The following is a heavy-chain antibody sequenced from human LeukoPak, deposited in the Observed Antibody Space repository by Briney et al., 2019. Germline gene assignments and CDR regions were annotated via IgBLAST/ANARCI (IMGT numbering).Heavy chain of an antibody. V-gene: IGHV1-8*03. D-gene: IGHD2-15*01. CDR1: GYTFTSYD. J-gene: IGHJ4*02. CDR3: ARGDGYCSGGSCMIFDY. CDR2: MNPNSGNT. Sequence: ASVKVSCKASGYTFTSYDINWVRQATGQGLEWMGWMNPNSGNTGYAQKFQGRVTITRNTSISTAYMELRSLRSDDTAIYYCARGDGYCSGGSCMIFDYWGQGTLVTVSS.